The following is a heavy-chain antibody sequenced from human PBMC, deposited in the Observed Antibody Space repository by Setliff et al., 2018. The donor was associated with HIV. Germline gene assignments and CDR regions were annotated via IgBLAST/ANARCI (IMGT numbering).Heavy chain of an antibody. V-gene: IGHV1-69*13. CDR1: GDSVSRYG. J-gene: IGHJ6*03. Sequence: SVKVSCKASGDSVSRYGLSWVRQAPGQGLEWMGGINPMYGTSDYAQKFQGRLTLTADESANTVYMELNSLRSDDTAVYYCARMGDLATIGYSHYYMAVWGKGTPVTVS. D-gene: IGHD3-22*01. CDR2: INPMYGTS. CDR3: ARMGDLATIGYSHYYMAV.